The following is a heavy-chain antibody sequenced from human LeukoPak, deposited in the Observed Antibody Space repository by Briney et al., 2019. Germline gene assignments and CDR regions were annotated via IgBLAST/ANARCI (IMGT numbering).Heavy chain of an antibody. V-gene: IGHV4-34*01. CDR3: ARVGPAYYDSSGQNHDY. CDR2: INHSGST. J-gene: IGHJ4*02. D-gene: IGHD3-22*01. Sequence: SETLSLTCAVYGGSFSGYYWSWIRQPPGKGLEWIGDINHSGSTNYNPSLKSRVTISVDTSKNQFSLKLSSVTAADTAVYYCARVGPAYYDSSGQNHDYWGQGTLVTVSS. CDR1: GGSFSGYY.